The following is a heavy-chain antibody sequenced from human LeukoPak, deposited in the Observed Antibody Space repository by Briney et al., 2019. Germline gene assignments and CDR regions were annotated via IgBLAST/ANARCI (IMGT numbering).Heavy chain of an antibody. V-gene: IGHV4-61*02. D-gene: IGHD3-10*01. CDR2: IYTRGSI. J-gene: IGHJ5*02. CDR1: AGSISSGSYY. Sequence: PSQTLSLTCTVSAGSISSGSYYWNWIRQPAGKGLEWIGRIYTRGSINYNPSLKSRVTISVHTSKNQFSLKLSSVTAADTAVYYCAREGLNMVRGIIPKEAWGWFDHWGQGTLVTVSS. CDR3: AREGLNMVRGIIPKEAWGWFDH.